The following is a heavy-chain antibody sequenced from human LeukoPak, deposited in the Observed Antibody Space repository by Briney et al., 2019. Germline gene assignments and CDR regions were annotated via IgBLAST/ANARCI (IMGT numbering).Heavy chain of an antibody. V-gene: IGHV3-9*01. CDR1: GFTFDDYA. J-gene: IGHJ4*02. Sequence: PGGSLRLSCAASGFTFDDYAMHWVRQAPGKGLEWVSGISWSSGSIGYADSVKGRFTISRDNAENSLYLQMNSLRAEGTALYYCAKATKGAARHSTFDYWGQGTLVTVSS. D-gene: IGHD6-6*01. CDR2: ISWSSGSI. CDR3: AKATKGAARHSTFDY.